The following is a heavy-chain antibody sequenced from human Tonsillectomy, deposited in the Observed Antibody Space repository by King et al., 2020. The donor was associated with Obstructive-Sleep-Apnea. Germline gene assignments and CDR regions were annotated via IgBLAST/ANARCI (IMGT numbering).Heavy chain of an antibody. CDR3: ASDLKAVVAATAVAY. D-gene: IGHD2-15*01. V-gene: IGHV3-21*01. J-gene: IGHJ4*02. CDR1: GFTFSSYS. Sequence: VQLVESGGGLVKPGGSLRLSCAASGFTFSSYSMNWVRQAPGKGLEWVSSISSSSSYIYYADSVKGRFTISRDNAKNSLYLQMNSLRAEDTAVYYCASDLKAVVAATAVAYWGQGTLVTVSS. CDR2: ISSSSSYI.